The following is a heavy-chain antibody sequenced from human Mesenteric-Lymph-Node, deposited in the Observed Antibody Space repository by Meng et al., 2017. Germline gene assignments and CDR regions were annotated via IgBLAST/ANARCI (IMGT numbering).Heavy chain of an antibody. CDR1: GYNFFGYW. Sequence: ASVKVSCKASGYNFFGYWLYWVRQAPGQGLEWVAWMNPDSRNTGFAPKMQGRVTLRMDTSTDTAYMELSALRFEDTAVYYCARAVWYGEMSFDLWGRGTLVTVSS. D-gene: IGHD4-17*01. J-gene: IGHJ2*01. CDR2: MNPDSRNT. CDR3: ARAVWYGEMSFDL. V-gene: IGHV1-8*03.